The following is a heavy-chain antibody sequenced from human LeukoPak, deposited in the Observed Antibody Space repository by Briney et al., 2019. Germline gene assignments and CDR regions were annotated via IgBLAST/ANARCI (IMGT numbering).Heavy chain of an antibody. V-gene: IGHV3-7*04. CDR3: ARIRGDGSTFDY. CDR1: GFTSSSYW. Sequence: GGSLRLSCAASGFTSSSYWTSWVRQAPGNGLEWVANILQGGSAKYYMDSVKGRFTISRDDAKSSLYLQMNSLRAEDTAVYFCARIRGDGSTFDYWGQGTLVTVSS. D-gene: IGHD5-24*01. J-gene: IGHJ4*02. CDR2: ILQGGSAK.